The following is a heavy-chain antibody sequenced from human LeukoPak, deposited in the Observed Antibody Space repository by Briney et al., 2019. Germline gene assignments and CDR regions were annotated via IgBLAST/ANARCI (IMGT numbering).Heavy chain of an antibody. D-gene: IGHD2-2*01. CDR1: GFTFSSYA. Sequence: PGRSLRLSCAASGFTFSSYAMSWVRQAPGKGLEWASAISGSGGSTYYADSVKGRFTISRDNSKNTLYLQMNSLRAEDTAVYYCAKDLEGVVVPAEYDYWGQGTLVAVSS. V-gene: IGHV3-23*01. J-gene: IGHJ4*02. CDR3: AKDLEGVVVPAEYDY. CDR2: ISGSGGST.